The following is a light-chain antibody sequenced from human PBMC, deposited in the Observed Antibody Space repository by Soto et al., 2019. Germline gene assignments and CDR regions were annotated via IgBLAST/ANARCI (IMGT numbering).Light chain of an antibody. J-gene: IGKJ4*01. CDR3: QQRSNCPLT. Sequence: EIVLTQSPASLSLSPGERATVSCRASQSVSSYLAWYQQKPGQAPRLLIYDASNRATGIPARFSGSGSGTDLTLTISSLEPEDFAVYYCQQRSNCPLTFGGGTKVEIK. V-gene: IGKV3-11*01. CDR2: DAS. CDR1: QSVSSY.